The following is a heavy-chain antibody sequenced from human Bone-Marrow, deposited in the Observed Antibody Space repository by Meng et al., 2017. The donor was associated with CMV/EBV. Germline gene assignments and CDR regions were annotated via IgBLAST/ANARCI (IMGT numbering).Heavy chain of an antibody. V-gene: IGHV5-51*01. D-gene: IGHD3-3*01. CDR3: VRHKPIYYDFWSGYSDWYFDL. CDR2: IYPGDSDT. Sequence: GESLKISCKGSGYSFTSYWIGWVRQMPGKGLEWMGIIYPGDSDTRYSPSFQGQVTISADKSISTAYLQWSSLKASDTAMYYCVRHKPIYYDFWSGYSDWYFDLWGRGTLVTVSS. CDR1: GYSFTSYW. J-gene: IGHJ2*01.